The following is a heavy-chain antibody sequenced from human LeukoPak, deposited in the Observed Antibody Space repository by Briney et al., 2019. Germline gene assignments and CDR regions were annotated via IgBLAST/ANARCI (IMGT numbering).Heavy chain of an antibody. J-gene: IGHJ4*02. V-gene: IGHV4-34*01. D-gene: IGHD3-3*01. CDR3: ARGSSNYDFWSGYSAPFDY. CDR1: GGSFSGYY. CDR2: INHSGST. Sequence: SETLSLTCAVYGGSFSGYYWNWIRQPPGKGLEWIGEINHSGSTNYNPSLKSRVTISVDTSKNQFSLKLSSVTAADTAVYYCARGSSNYDFWSGYSAPFDYWGQGTLVTVSS.